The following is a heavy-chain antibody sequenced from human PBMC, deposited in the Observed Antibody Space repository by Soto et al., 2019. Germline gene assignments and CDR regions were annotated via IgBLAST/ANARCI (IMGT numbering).Heavy chain of an antibody. J-gene: IGHJ4*01. CDR3: ATTSLHDNWGWYFVY. V-gene: IGHV1-24*01. D-gene: IGHD1-1*01. Sequence: ASVKVSCKVSGYTLTELSMQWERQAPGKGLEWMGGFVPEDGDTIYAQKFQGSVTMTVETSTHTAYMELSSLRSEDTVLDYCATTSLHDNWGWYFVYWGHGTLVTVSS. CDR1: GYTLTELS. CDR2: FVPEDGDT.